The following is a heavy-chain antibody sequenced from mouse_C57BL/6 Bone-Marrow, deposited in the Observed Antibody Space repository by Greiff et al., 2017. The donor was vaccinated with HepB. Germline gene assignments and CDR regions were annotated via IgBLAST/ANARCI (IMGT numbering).Heavy chain of an antibody. CDR3: ARDIVTTVAY. V-gene: IGHV5-4*01. J-gene: IGHJ3*01. D-gene: IGHD2-5*01. CDR1: GFTFSSYA. CDR2: ISDGGSYT. Sequence: EVQRVESGGGLVKPGGSLKLSCAASGFTFSSYAMSWVRQTPEKRLEWVATISDGGSYTYYPDNVKGRFTISRDNAKNNLYLQMSHLKSEDTAMYYCARDIVTTVAYWGQGTLVTVSA.